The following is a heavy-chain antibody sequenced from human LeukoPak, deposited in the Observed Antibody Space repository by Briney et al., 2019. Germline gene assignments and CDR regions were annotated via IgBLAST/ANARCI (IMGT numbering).Heavy chain of an antibody. CDR1: GGTFNSHV. V-gene: IGHV1-69*13. J-gene: IGHJ5*02. CDR2: IIPVFSTA. Sequence: RASVKVSCKASGGTFNSHVISWLRQAPGQGLEWMGGIIPVFSTASCTEKFQGRVTITPDESMTTAYMETSSLTSEDTAVYYGARGYYYGSESYWHTKWFDPWGQGTLVTVSS. CDR3: ARGYYYGSESYWHTKWFDP. D-gene: IGHD3-10*01.